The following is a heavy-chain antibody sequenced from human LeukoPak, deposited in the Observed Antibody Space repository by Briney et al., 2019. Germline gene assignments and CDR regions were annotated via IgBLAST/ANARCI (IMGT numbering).Heavy chain of an antibody. Sequence: PSETLSLTCTVSGGSISSSSYYWGWIRQPPGKGLEWIGSIYYSGSTYYNPSLKSRVTISVDTSKNQFSLKLSSMTAADTAVYYCARGDPGAFDIWGQGTMVTVSS. CDR3: ARGDPGAFDI. J-gene: IGHJ3*02. V-gene: IGHV4-39*07. CDR1: GGSISSSSYY. CDR2: IYYSGST. D-gene: IGHD2-21*01.